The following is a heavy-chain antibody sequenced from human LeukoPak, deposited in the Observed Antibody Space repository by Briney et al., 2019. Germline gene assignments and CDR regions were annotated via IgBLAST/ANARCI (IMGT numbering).Heavy chain of an antibody. Sequence: GASVKVSCKASGYTFTGYYMHWVRQAPGQGLEWMGWINPNSGGTNYAQKFQGRVTMTRDTSISTGYMELSRLRSDDTAIYYCARDLEYGGADDYWGQGTLVTVSS. J-gene: IGHJ4*02. CDR2: INPNSGGT. V-gene: IGHV1-2*02. D-gene: IGHD3-16*01. CDR3: ARDLEYGGADDY. CDR1: GYTFTGYY.